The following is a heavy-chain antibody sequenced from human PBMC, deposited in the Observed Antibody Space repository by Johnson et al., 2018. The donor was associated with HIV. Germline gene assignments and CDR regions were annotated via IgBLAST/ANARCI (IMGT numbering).Heavy chain of an antibody. CDR2: IRYDGSNK. V-gene: IGHV3-30*02. CDR1: GFTFSTYG. D-gene: IGHD5-12*01. J-gene: IGHJ3*02. Sequence: QVQLVESGGGVVQPGGSLRLPCAASGFTFSTYGMHWVRQAPGKGLEWVTFIRYDGSNKSYADSVKGRFTISRDNSKNTLSLQMNSLRAEDTAVYYCAKEGRYVEGAFDIWGQGTMVTVSS. CDR3: AKEGRYVEGAFDI.